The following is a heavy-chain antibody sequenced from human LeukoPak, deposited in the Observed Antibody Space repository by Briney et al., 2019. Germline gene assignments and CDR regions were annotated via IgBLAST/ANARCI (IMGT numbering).Heavy chain of an antibody. D-gene: IGHD6-19*01. Sequence: PGGSLRLSCAASGFTFSDYYMDWVRQAPGKGLEWVSRSRSKAHTYTTEYAASVKGRFTISRDDSKNSLYLQMNSLKTEDTAVYYCARGYSSGYYGFDYWGQGTLVTVSS. V-gene: IGHV3-72*01. CDR2: SRSKAHTYTT. CDR1: GFTFSDYY. J-gene: IGHJ4*02. CDR3: ARGYSSGYYGFDY.